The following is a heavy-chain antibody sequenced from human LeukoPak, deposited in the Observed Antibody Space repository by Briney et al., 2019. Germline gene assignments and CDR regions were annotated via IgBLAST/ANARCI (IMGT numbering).Heavy chain of an antibody. Sequence: HPGRSLRLSCAASGFTFSSYAMHWVRQAPGEGLEWVAVISYDGSNKYYADSVKGRFTISRDNSKNTLYLQMNSLRAEDTAVYYCARDASGSGSYYYYYYGMDVWGQGTTVTVSS. V-gene: IGHV3-30-3*01. D-gene: IGHD3-10*01. CDR3: ARDASGSGSYYYYYYGMDV. J-gene: IGHJ6*02. CDR1: GFTFSSYA. CDR2: ISYDGSNK.